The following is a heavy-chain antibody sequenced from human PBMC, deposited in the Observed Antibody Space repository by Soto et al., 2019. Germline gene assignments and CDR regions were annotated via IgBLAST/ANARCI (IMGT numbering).Heavy chain of an antibody. CDR1: GYTFSSFD. Sequence: EVQLWESGGGLVQPGGSLRLSCAVSGYTFSSFDMSWVRQAPGKGLERVSTISGSGGGTNYADSVKGRFTISRDISTYTVYLQMNSLRAEDTAVYYCAHRTGFDYWGQGALVTVSS. V-gene: IGHV3-23*01. J-gene: IGHJ4*02. CDR2: ISGSGGGT. CDR3: AHRTGFDY.